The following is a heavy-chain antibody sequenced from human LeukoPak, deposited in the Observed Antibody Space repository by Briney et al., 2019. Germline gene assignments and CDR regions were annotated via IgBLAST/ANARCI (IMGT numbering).Heavy chain of an antibody. D-gene: IGHD6-19*01. CDR3: ARAPLYSGGSGWSIYYFYAMDV. V-gene: IGHV4-59*01. J-gene: IGHJ6*02. Sequence: SQTLSLTCTVSGGSISSSYWSWVRQPPGKGLEWIRYIDNSGSTNYNPSLKSRVTIPLDTPKSQFSLKLSSVTAADTAVYYCARAPLYSGGSGWSIYYFYAMDVWGQGTTVTVSS. CDR2: IDNSGST. CDR1: GGSISSSY.